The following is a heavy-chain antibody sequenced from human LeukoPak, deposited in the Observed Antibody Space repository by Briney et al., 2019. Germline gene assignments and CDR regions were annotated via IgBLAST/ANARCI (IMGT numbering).Heavy chain of an antibody. Sequence: GGSLRLSCAASGFTFSNYAMTWVRQAPGKGLEWVSAISGSGGSTYYADSVKGRFTISRDNSKNTLYLQMNSLRAEDTAVYYCAKDAREYQLLWNYYYGMDVWGQGTTVTVSS. J-gene: IGHJ6*02. CDR2: ISGSGGST. D-gene: IGHD2-2*01. CDR1: GFTFSNYA. CDR3: AKDAREYQLLWNYYYGMDV. V-gene: IGHV3-23*01.